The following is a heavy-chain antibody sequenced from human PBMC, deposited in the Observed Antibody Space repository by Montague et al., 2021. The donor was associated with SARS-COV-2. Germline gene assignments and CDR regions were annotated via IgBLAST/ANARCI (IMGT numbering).Heavy chain of an antibody. Sequence: ESNHRYADSVKGRFTISRDNSKNTLYLQMDSLRPEDTAVYYCAREGYRSGSFYIDYGGQGTLVTVSS. CDR2: ESNH. D-gene: IGHD1-26*01. J-gene: IGHJ4*01. V-gene: IGHV3-30*01. CDR3: AREGYRSGSFYIDY.